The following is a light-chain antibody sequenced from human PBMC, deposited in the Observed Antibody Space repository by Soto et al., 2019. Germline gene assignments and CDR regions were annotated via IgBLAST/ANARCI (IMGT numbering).Light chain of an antibody. CDR3: QQYDTYSGT. CDR2: AAS. Sequence: DIQMTQSPSSLSASVGDSVTITCRASQAISNYLAWFQQKPGKPPKLLIYAASTLESGVPSRFSGGRSGTDFTLTISSLQPEDVATFYCQQYDTYSGTFGQGTKVEFK. CDR1: QAISNY. V-gene: IGKV1-27*01. J-gene: IGKJ1*01.